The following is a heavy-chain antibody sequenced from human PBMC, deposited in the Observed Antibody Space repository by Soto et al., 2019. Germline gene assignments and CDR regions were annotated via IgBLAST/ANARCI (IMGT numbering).Heavy chain of an antibody. CDR3: AEGHGAPR. CDR1: GFTFSAYD. D-gene: IGHD1-26*01. CDR2: ISASGDRA. V-gene: IGHV3-23*01. Sequence: GGSLRLSCTTSGFTFSAYDMIWVRQAAGKGLEWVSAISASGDRAYYADSAKGRFTVSRDNSKNTLFLQMDSLRVEDTAVYYCAEGHGAPRWGRGTLVTVSS. J-gene: IGHJ4*02.